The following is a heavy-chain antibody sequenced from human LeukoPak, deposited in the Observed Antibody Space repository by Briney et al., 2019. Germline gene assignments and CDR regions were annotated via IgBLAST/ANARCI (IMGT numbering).Heavy chain of an antibody. D-gene: IGHD4-17*01. CDR1: GFTFSSNW. V-gene: IGHV3-74*01. CDR2: INRYGSST. Sequence: GGSLRLSCAASGFTFSSNWMHWLRQAPGKGLVWLSRINRYGSSTSYAHTVKGRFTISRDNAKNTLYLQMNSLRAEDMAVYFCVRDDYGDYLFDNWGQGTLVTVSS. CDR3: VRDDYGDYLFDN. J-gene: IGHJ4*02.